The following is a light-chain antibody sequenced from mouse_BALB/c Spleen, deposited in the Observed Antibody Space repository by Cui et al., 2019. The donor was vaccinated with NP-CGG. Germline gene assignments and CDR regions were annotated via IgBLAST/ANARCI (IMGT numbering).Light chain of an antibody. CDR2: GTN. CDR3: ALWYSNHWV. V-gene: IGLV1*01. CDR1: TGAVTTSNY. J-gene: IGLJ1*01. Sequence: VSTQESALTTSPGETVTLTCRSSTGAVTTSNYANWVQEKPDHLFTGLIGGTNNRAPGVPARFSGSLIGDKAALTITGAQTEDETIYFCALWYSNHWVFGGGTKLTVL.